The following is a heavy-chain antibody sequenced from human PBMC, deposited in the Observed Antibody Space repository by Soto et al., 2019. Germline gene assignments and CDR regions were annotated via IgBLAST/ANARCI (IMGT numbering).Heavy chain of an antibody. J-gene: IGHJ6*02. CDR1: GGSVSSGSYY. Sequence: KTSETLSLTCTVSGGSVSSGSYYWSWIRQPPGKGLEWIGYIHYSGSTNYNPSLKSRVTISVDTSKNQFSLKLSSVTAADTAVYYCARDTKTKRELYHYYYGMDVWGQGTTVTVSS. CDR2: IHYSGST. D-gene: IGHD1-7*01. V-gene: IGHV4-61*01. CDR3: ARDTKTKRELYHYYYGMDV.